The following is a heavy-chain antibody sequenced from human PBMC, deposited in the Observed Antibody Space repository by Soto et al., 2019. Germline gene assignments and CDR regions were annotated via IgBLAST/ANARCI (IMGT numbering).Heavy chain of an antibody. V-gene: IGHV1-46*01. Sequence: GASVKVSCKAPADTFTSYYIHWVRQAPGHGLEWMGIINPNGGSTRFAQTFQGRITMTTDTSTSTAYMELRSLRSDDTAVYYCASNLYSSSWYGFGYWGQGTLVTVSS. CDR3: ASNLYSSSWYGFGY. CDR2: INPNGGST. J-gene: IGHJ4*02. CDR1: ADTFTSYY. D-gene: IGHD6-13*01.